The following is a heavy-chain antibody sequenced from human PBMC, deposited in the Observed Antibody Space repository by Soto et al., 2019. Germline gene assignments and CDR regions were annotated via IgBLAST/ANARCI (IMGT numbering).Heavy chain of an antibody. CDR3: AKAIYSGYDFDY. CDR1: GFTFSSYA. D-gene: IGHD5-12*01. V-gene: IGHV3-23*01. J-gene: IGHJ4*02. Sequence: EVQLLESGGGLVQPGGSLRLSCAASGFTFSSYAMSWVRQAPGKELEWVSAISGSGGSTYYADSVKGRFTISRDNSKNTLYLQMNSLRAEDTAVYYCAKAIYSGYDFDYWGQGTLVTVSS. CDR2: ISGSGGST.